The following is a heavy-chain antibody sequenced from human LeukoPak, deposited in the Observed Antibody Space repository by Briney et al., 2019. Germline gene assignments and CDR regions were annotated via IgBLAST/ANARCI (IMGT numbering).Heavy chain of an antibody. CDR3: ARWNGSGSYSIDY. CDR1: GVTFSSYG. V-gene: IGHV3-33*01. D-gene: IGHD3-10*01. J-gene: IGHJ4*02. CDR2: IWYDGSNK. Sequence: GGSLRLSCAASGVTFSSYGMHWVRQAPGKGLEWGAVIWYDGSNKYYADSVNGRFTISRDNSKNTLYVPMNSLRDEETAVYYCARWNGSGSYSIDYWGQATLVTVCS.